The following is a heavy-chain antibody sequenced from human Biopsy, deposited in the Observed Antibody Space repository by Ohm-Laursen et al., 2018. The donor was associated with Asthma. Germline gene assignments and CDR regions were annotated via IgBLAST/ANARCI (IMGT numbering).Heavy chain of an antibody. Sequence: SVKASCKASGYTFIHFAIHWVRQAPGQRLEWMGWINAGDGNTKYSQKFQGRVTITRDTSASTAYMDLRSLRSEDTAMYYCARTYYDFLTGQVNDTFALWGQGTMVTVSS. CDR3: ARTYYDFLTGQVNDTFAL. J-gene: IGHJ3*01. V-gene: IGHV1-3*01. D-gene: IGHD3-9*01. CDR1: GYTFIHFA. CDR2: INAGDGNT.